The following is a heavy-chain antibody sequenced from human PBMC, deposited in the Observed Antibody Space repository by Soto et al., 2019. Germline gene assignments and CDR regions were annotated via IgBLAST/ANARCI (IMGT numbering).Heavy chain of an antibody. V-gene: IGHV1-69*06. CDR1: GGTFNTFA. CDR2: IVPILGPA. CDR3: ALADKRYFDS. Sequence: QVQLVQSGAEVKKPGSSVNVSCKASGGTFNTFAISWVRQAPGQGLEYLGGIVPILGPAFYAQRFQGRVTITADKSTNTAYLELSSLSSEDTAVYYCALADKRYFDSWGQGTQVTVSS. J-gene: IGHJ4*02.